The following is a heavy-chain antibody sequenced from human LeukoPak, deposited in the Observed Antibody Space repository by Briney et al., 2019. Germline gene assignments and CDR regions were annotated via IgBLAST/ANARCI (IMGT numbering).Heavy chain of an antibody. CDR3: ARAPTGDPLLDY. CDR1: GGTFSSYT. V-gene: IGHV1-69*02. CDR2: IIPILGIA. Sequence: SVKVSCKASGGTFSSYTISWVRQAPGQGLEWMGRIIPILGIANYAQKFRGRVTITADKSTSTAYMELSSLRSEDTAVYYCARAPTGDPLLDYWGQGTLVTVSS. J-gene: IGHJ4*02.